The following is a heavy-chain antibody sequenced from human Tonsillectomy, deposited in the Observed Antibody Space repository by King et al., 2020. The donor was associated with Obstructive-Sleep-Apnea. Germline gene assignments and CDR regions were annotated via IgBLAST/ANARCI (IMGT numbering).Heavy chain of an antibody. D-gene: IGHD2-2*01. Sequence: QLVQSGAEVKKPGESLKISCKGSGYSFTSYWIGWVRQMPGKGLEWMGIIYPGDSDTRYSPSFQGQVTISADKSISTAYMQGSSLKASDTAMYYCARQTLVDIVVVPAATGGGMDVWGQGTTVTVSS. CDR3: ARQTLVDIVVVPAATGGGMDV. CDR1: GYSFTSYW. V-gene: IGHV5-51*01. CDR2: IYPGDSDT. J-gene: IGHJ6*02.